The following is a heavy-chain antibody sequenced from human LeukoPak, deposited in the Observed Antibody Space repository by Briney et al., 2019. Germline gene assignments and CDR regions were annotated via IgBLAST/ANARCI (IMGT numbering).Heavy chain of an antibody. J-gene: IGHJ6*03. CDR2: ISSMGVST. D-gene: IGHD2-2*01. CDR1: GFTFSSYT. V-gene: IGHV3-23*01. Sequence: GGSLRLSCADSGFTFSSYTMNWDRQAPGKGLEWVSGISSMGVSTYYADSVKGRFTISRDNSKNTLYLQMDSLGTEDTAVYYCARMPSTEIYYFYYMDVWGKGTTVTVSS. CDR3: ARMPSTEIYYFYYMDV.